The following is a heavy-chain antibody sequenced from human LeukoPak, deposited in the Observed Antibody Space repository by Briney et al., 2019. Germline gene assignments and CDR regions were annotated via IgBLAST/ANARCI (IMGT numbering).Heavy chain of an antibody. CDR1: GDSISRGYY. V-gene: IGHV4-31*03. J-gene: IGHJ5*01. CDR3: ASGYGSGWLDS. CDR2: IHPSGNT. Sequence: PSETLSLTCTVSGDSISRGYYWVWIRQPPGKGLEWIGYIHPSGNTYYNPSLQNRLIISRDTNEDPLSLTLTSVTAADTAVYFCASGYGSGWLDSWGQGTQVTVSS. D-gene: IGHD5-18*01.